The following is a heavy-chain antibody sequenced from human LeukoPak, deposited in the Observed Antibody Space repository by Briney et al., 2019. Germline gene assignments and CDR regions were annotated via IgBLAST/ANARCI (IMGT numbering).Heavy chain of an antibody. D-gene: IGHD2-21*01. CDR1: GFTFDDYA. Sequence: GGSLRLSCAASGFTFDDYAMHWVRQAPGKGLEWVAVIWYDGSNKYYADSVKGRFTISRDNSKNTLYLQMNSLRAEDTAVYYCARDTTVIPNSFDYWGQGTLVTVSS. V-gene: IGHV3-33*08. CDR2: IWYDGSNK. CDR3: ARDTTVIPNSFDY. J-gene: IGHJ4*02.